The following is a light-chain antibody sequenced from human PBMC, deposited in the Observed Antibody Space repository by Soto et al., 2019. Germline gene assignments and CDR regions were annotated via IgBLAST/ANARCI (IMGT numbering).Light chain of an antibody. CDR2: DAS. V-gene: IGKV3-11*01. CDR1: QTLSTY. J-gene: IGKJ1*01. CDR3: QQRYNWPLT. Sequence: EIVLTQSPATLSLSPGDRATLSCRASQTLSTYVAWYQQKPGQAPRLLIYDASNRATGIPARFSGSGSGADFTLTISSLEPEDFAVYYCQQRYNWPLTFGQGTKVEIK.